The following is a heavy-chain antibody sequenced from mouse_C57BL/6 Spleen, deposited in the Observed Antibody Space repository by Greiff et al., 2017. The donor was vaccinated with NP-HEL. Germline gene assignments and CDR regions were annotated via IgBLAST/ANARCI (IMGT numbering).Heavy chain of an antibody. D-gene: IGHD1-1*01. V-gene: IGHV10-1*01. Sequence: DVQLVESGGGLVQPKGSLKLSCAASGFSFNTYAMNWVRQAPGKGLEWVARIRSKSNNYATYYADSVKDRFTISRDDSESMLYLQMNNLKTEDTAMYYCVRQDYYGSSYEAMDYWGQGTSVTVSS. CDR1: GFSFNTYA. CDR3: VRQDYYGSSYEAMDY. CDR2: IRSKSNNYAT. J-gene: IGHJ4*01.